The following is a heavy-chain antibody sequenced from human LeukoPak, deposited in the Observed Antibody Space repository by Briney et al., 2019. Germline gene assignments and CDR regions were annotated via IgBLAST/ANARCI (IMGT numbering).Heavy chain of an antibody. J-gene: IGHJ6*03. Sequence: SETLSLTCAVYGGSFSGYYWSWIRQPPGKGLEWIGEINHSGSTNYNPSLKSRVTISVDTSKNQFSLKLSSVTAADTAVYYCARGSRFGEKNYYYYMDVWGKGTTVTISS. CDR3: ARGSRFGEKNYYYYMDV. CDR1: GGSFSGYY. V-gene: IGHV4-34*01. CDR2: INHSGST. D-gene: IGHD3-10*01.